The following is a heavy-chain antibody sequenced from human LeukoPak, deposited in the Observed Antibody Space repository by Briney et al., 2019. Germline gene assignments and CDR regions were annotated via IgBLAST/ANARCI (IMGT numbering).Heavy chain of an antibody. CDR3: ASGFRQGKISGWYNAFDY. Sequence: ASVKVSCKASGGTFSNFAVSWVRQAPGQGLEWMGGIIPISGSTNYAQRFQGRVTITADESTGTAYMDLSSLRSEDAAVYYCASGFRQGKISGWYNAFDYWGQGTLVTVSS. V-gene: IGHV1-69*13. CDR2: IIPISGST. CDR1: GGTFSNFA. D-gene: IGHD6-19*01. J-gene: IGHJ4*02.